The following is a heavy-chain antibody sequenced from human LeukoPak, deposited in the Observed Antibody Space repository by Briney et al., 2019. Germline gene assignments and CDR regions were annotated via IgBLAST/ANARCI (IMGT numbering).Heavy chain of an antibody. D-gene: IGHD1-26*01. CDR3: AKDAASGSYAFDY. CDR1: GFTFSSYG. J-gene: IGHJ4*02. CDR2: ISYDGSNK. Sequence: GGSLRLSCAASGFTFSSYGMHWVRQAPGKGLEWVAVISYDGSNKYYADSVKGRFTISRDNSKNTLYLQMNSLRAEDTAVYYCAKDAASGSYAFDYWGQGTLVTVSS. V-gene: IGHV3-30*18.